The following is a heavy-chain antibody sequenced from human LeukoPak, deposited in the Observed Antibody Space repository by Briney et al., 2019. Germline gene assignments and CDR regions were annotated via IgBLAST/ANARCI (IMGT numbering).Heavy chain of an antibody. J-gene: IGHJ4*02. CDR3: ARDTNWNDFDY. Sequence: GGSLRLSCAASGFIFSQYSINWVRQAPGKGLEWVSHIRSTGDTFYADSVKGRFTISRDNAKNSLYLQMSSLRAEDTAVYYCARDTNWNDFDYWGQGTLVTVSS. CDR1: GFIFSQYS. CDR2: IRSTGDT. D-gene: IGHD1-1*01. V-gene: IGHV3-48*01.